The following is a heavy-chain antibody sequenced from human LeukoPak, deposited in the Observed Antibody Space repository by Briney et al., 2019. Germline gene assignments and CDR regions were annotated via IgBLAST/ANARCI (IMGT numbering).Heavy chain of an antibody. CDR2: IKQDGREE. CDR1: GFTFSSYA. Sequence: AGGSLRLSCAASGFTFSSYAMSWVPQAPGKGLEWGANIKQDGREENFGYSVKGLFTISRDNAKKSLYLQMNSLRAEDTAVYYCARGSSAGASLRHDYWGQGTLVTVSS. CDR3: ARGSSAGASLRHDY. J-gene: IGHJ4*02. V-gene: IGHV3-7*01. D-gene: IGHD1-26*01.